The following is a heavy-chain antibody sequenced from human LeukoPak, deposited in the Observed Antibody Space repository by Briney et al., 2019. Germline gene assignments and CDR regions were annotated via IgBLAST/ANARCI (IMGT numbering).Heavy chain of an antibody. J-gene: IGHJ4*02. V-gene: IGHV3-30*04. CDR2: ISYDGSNK. CDR3: ATPNNYHDSGGFYLGLRD. CDR1: GFVFSSYP. Sequence: PGGSLRLSCAASGFVFSSYPLHWVRQAPGKGLEWVAVISYDGSNKYYADSVKDRFTISRDNSKNTLYLQMNSLRAEDTAVYYCATPNNYHDSGGFYLGLRDWGQGTLVTVSS. D-gene: IGHD3-22*01.